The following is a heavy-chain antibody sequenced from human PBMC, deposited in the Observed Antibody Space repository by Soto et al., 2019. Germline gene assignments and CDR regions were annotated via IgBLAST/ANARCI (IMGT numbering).Heavy chain of an antibody. CDR3: AIRREGYSYGPNWFDP. D-gene: IGHD5-18*01. V-gene: IGHV4-4*02. Sequence: QVQLQESGPGLVKPSGTLSLTCAVSGGSISSSNWWSWVRQPPGKGLEWIGEIYHSGSTNYNPSLKSRVTISVDKSKNQFSLKLSSVTAADSAVYYCAIRREGYSYGPNWFDPWGQGTLVTVSS. J-gene: IGHJ5*02. CDR1: GGSISSSNW. CDR2: IYHSGST.